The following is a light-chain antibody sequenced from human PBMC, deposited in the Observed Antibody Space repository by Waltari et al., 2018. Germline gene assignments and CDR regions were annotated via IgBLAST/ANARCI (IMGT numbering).Light chain of an antibody. J-gene: IGLJ2*01. CDR3: SSYTSGSTVI. CDR1: SSDVGGYNY. CDR2: DVS. Sequence: QSALTQPASVSGSPGQSIAISCTGTSSDVGGYNYVSWYQQYPGRAPNLMISDVSKRPLGVSNRFSGSKSGNTASRTISGLQAADEADYYCSSYTSGSTVIFGGGTKLTVL. V-gene: IGLV2-14*03.